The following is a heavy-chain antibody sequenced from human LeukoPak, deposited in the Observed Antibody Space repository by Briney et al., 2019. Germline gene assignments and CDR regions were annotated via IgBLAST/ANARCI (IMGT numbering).Heavy chain of an antibody. D-gene: IGHD6-13*01. Sequence: PGGSLRLSCAASRFTFSSYGMHWVRQAPGKGLEWVAFIRYDGSNKYYADSVKGRFTISRDNAKNSMSLQMNSLRAEDTAVYYCAPLNWVYPDGFDIWGQGTMVTVSS. J-gene: IGHJ3*02. CDR1: RFTFSSYG. V-gene: IGHV3-30*02. CDR3: APLNWVYPDGFDI. CDR2: IRYDGSNK.